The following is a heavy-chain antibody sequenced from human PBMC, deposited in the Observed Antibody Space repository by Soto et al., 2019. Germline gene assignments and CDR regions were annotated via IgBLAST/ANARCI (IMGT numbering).Heavy chain of an antibody. CDR1: GFTFSSFS. D-gene: IGHD5-12*01. V-gene: IGHV3-23*01. Sequence: PGGSLILSCASSGFTFSSFSMSWVRQAPGKGLEWVSAISGSGGSTYYADSVKGRFTISRDNSKNTLYLQMNSLRAEDTAVYYCAKDLRTWLPLKYYYYGMDVWCQGTTVTVS. CDR2: ISGSGGST. J-gene: IGHJ6*02. CDR3: AKDLRTWLPLKYYYYGMDV.